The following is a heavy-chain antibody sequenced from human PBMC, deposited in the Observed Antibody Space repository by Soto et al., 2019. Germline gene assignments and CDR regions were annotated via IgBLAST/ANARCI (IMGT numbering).Heavy chain of an antibody. CDR2: INTQNGVR. CDR3: ARGSGSSWYDV. V-gene: IGHV1-2*02. J-gene: IGHJ5*02. D-gene: IGHD3-22*01. CDR1: GYTFISYY. Sequence: QVQLVQSGAEVEKPGASVSVSCRASGYTFISYYIHWVRQAPGHGLEWMGWINTQNGVRKYAQKFQDRVIMTRDASINTAYMQLTRVTSDDTAIYYCARGSGSSWYDVWGQGTLVTVSS.